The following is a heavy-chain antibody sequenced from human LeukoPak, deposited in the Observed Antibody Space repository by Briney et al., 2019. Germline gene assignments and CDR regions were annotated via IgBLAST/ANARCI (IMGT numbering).Heavy chain of an antibody. CDR3: ARGRFLEWFDY. J-gene: IGHJ4*02. CDR2: IYTSGST. D-gene: IGHD3-3*01. CDR1: GGSISSYY. Sequence: PSETLSLACTVSGGSISSYYWSWIRQPAGKGLEWIGRIYTSGSTNYNPPLKSRVTMSVDTSKNQFSLKLSSVTAADTAVYYCARGRFLEWFDYWGQGTLVTVSS. V-gene: IGHV4-4*07.